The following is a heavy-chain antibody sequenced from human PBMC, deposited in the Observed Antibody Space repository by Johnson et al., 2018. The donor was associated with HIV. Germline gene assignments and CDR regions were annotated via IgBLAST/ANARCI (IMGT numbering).Heavy chain of an antibody. J-gene: IGHJ3*02. CDR2: IKSKTDGGTT. CDR1: GFTFSRFA. D-gene: IGHD5-12*01. V-gene: IGHV3-15*02. CDR3: TTGWYSGYDLPNAFDI. Sequence: VQLVESGGAVVQPERSLRLSCATSGFTFSRFAMHWVRQAPGKGLEWVGRIKSKTDGGTTDYAAPVKGRFTISRDDSTNTLYLQMNSPKLEDTAVYYCTTGWYSGYDLPNAFDIWGQGTMVTVSS.